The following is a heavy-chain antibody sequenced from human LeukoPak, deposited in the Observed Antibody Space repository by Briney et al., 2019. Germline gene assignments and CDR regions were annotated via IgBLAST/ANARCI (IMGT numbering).Heavy chain of an antibody. CDR2: IRYDGSDK. V-gene: IGHV3-30*02. D-gene: IGHD6-13*01. CDR3: ARFIAAPYYFDY. CDR1: GFTLRGYG. Sequence: GGSLRLSCAASGFTLRGYGMHWVRQAPGKGLEWVAFIRYDGSDKSYADSVKGRFTISRDNDKKSLYLQMNSLRAEDTAVYYCARFIAAPYYFDYWGRGTLVTVSS. J-gene: IGHJ4*02.